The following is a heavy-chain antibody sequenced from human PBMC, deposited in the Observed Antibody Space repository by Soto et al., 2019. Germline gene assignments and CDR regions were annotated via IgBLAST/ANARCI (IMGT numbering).Heavy chain of an antibody. CDR2: ISYDGRVQ. D-gene: IGHD1-1*01. V-gene: IGHV3-30*04. J-gene: IGHJ4*02. CDR3: AGDKIQGAPDNLDS. Sequence: QEQLVESGGDVVQPGRSLRLSCVASGFTFNSNAMHWVRQAPGKGLEWVAVISYDGRVQQYTEPVKGRFTISRDDSKNIRYLHINSLRDEDTDLYYCAGDKIQGAPDNLDSWGQGTLVTVSS. CDR1: GFTFNSNA.